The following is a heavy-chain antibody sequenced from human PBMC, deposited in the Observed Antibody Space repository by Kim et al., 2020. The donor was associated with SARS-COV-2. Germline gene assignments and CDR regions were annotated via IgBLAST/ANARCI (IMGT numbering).Heavy chain of an antibody. CDR3: AADHSSSRDKTPPDGMDV. CDR1: GFTFTSSA. Sequence: SVKVSCKASGFTFTSSAVQWVRQARGQRLEWIGWIVVGSGNTNYAQKFQERVTITRDMSTSTAYMELSSLRSEDTAVYYCAADHSSSRDKTPPDGMDVWGQGATGTLPS. CDR2: IVVGSGNT. D-gene: IGHD6-13*01. V-gene: IGHV1-58*01. J-gene: IGHJ6*02.